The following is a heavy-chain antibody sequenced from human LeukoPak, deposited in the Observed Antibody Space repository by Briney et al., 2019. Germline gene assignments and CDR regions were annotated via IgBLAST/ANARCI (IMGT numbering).Heavy chain of an antibody. J-gene: IGHJ4*02. CDR3: ARDLAAAPDY. Sequence: LPGGSLRLSCAASGFTFSSYGMHWVRQAPGKGLDWVAVISNDGSNKYYADSVKGRFTISRDNSKNTLYLQMSSLRAEDTAVYYCARDLAAAPDYWGQGTLVTVSS. CDR2: ISNDGSNK. V-gene: IGHV3-30*03. D-gene: IGHD6-6*01. CDR1: GFTFSSYG.